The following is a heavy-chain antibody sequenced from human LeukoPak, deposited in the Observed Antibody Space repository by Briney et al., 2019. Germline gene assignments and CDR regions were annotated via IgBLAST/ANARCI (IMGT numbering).Heavy chain of an antibody. CDR3: ASSTPGSSSWTRYYFDY. V-gene: IGHV3-21*01. D-gene: IGHD6-13*01. Sequence: PGGSLRLSCAASGFTFSSYSMNWVRQAPGKGLEWVSSISSSSSYIYFADSVKGRFTISRDNAKNSLYLQMNSLRAEDTAVYYCASSTPGSSSWTRYYFDYWGQGTLVTISS. J-gene: IGHJ4*02. CDR1: GFTFSSYS. CDR2: ISSSSSYI.